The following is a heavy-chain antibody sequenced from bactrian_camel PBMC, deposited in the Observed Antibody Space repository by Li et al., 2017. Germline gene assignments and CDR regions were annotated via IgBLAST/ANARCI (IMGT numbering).Heavy chain of an antibody. J-gene: IGHJ4*01. CDR1: GFTFSSYG. Sequence: VQLVESGGALVQPGGSLRLSCAASGFTFSSYGMSWVRQAPGKGLEWVSGIDRSGGATDYADSVKGRFTMSRDNARNTLYLQMNSLKPEDTAMYYCYATLEVTYSGPYCEETSLLGHGDPGHRL. D-gene: IGHD1*01. CDR2: IDRSGGAT. V-gene: IGHV3S40*01. CDR3: YATLEVTYSGPYCEETSL.